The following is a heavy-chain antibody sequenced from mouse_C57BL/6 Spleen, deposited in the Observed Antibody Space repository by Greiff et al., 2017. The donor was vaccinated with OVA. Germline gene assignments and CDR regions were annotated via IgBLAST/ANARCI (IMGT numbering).Heavy chain of an antibody. CDR2: IYPGDGDT. V-gene: IGHV1-80*01. CDR1: GYAFSSYW. J-gene: IGHJ2*01. D-gene: IGHD2-1*01. CDR3: AGSRNGKNYFDD. Sequence: VQLQQSGAELVKPGASVKISCKASGYAFSSYWMNWVKQRPGKGLEWIGQIYPGDGDTNYNGKFKGKATLTADKSSSTAYMQLSSLTSEDSAVYFYAGSRNGKNYFDDWGQGTTLTVSS.